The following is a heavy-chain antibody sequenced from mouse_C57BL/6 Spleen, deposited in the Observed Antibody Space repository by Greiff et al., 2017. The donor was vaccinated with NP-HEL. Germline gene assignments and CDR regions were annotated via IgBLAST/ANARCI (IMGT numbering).Heavy chain of an antibody. CDR2: INPSTGGT. D-gene: IGHD2-4*01. J-gene: IGHJ3*01. CDR3: ARHYDYEFAY. CDR1: GYSFTGYY. Sequence: VQLQQSGPELVKPGASVKISCKASGYSFTGYYMNWVKQSPEKSLEWIGEINPSTGGTTYNQKFKAKATLTVDKSSSTAYMQLKSLTSEDSAVYYCARHYDYEFAYWCQGTLVTVSA. V-gene: IGHV1-42*01.